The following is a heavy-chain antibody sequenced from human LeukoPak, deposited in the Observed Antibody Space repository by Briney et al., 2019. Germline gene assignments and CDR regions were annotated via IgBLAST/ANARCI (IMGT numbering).Heavy chain of an antibody. CDR1: GYTFTSYG. CDR3: ARDAPNSRGWFVY. Sequence: ASVKVSCKASGYTFTSYGISWVRQAPGQGLEWMGRISANNGNTNYTQKVQGRVTMTTDTSTATAYMKLRSLRSDDTAVYYCARDAPNSRGWFVYWGQGTLVTVSS. V-gene: IGHV1-18*01. CDR2: ISANNGNT. D-gene: IGHD6-19*01. J-gene: IGHJ5*01.